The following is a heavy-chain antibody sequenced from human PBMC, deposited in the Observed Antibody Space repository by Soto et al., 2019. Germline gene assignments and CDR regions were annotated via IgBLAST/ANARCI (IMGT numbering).Heavy chain of an antibody. CDR2: ISWNSGSI. D-gene: IGHD1-20*01. V-gene: IGHV3-9*01. CDR1: GFTFDDYA. Sequence: EVQLVESGGGLVQPGRSLRLSCAASGFTFDDYAMHWVRQAPGKGLEWVSGISWNSGSIGYADSVKGRFTISRDNAKNSLYLQMNSLRAEDTALYYCAKMRGITGTTDAFDIWGQGTMVTVSS. CDR3: AKMRGITGTTDAFDI. J-gene: IGHJ3*02.